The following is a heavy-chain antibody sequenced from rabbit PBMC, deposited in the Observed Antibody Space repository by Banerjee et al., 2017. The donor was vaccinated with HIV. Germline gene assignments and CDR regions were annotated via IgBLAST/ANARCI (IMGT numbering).Heavy chain of an antibody. D-gene: IGHD1-1*01. CDR3: ARDLTGVIGWNIGW. CDR2: ISAITGKA. J-gene: IGHJ4*01. V-gene: IGHV1S45*01. CDR1: GFSFSNKAV. Sequence: QSQLVESGGGLVQPGGSMKLSCTASGFSFSNKAVMCWVRRAPGKGLEWIASISAITGKAVYASWAKGRVTFSISTSTTVTLQMTMLTAADATTYFCARDLTGVIGWNIGWWGPGTLVTVS.